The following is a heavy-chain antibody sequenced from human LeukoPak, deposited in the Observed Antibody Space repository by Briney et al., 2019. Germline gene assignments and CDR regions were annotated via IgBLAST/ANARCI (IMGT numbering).Heavy chain of an antibody. CDR1: GGTLSSYA. V-gene: IGHV1-69*06. J-gene: IGHJ3*02. Sequence: GASVKVSCKASGGTLSSYAISWVRQAPGQGLEWMGGIIPIFGTANYAQKFQGRVTITADTSTSTAYMELRSLRSDDTAVYYCARVEVVTGAFDIWGQGTMVTVSS. CDR3: ARVEVVTGAFDI. D-gene: IGHD2-15*01. CDR2: IIPIFGTA.